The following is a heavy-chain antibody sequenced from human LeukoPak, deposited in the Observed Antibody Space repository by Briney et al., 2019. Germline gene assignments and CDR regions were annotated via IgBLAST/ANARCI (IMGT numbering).Heavy chain of an antibody. CDR1: GGTFSSYA. Sequence: GASVKVSCKASGGTFSSYAISWVRQAPGQGLEWMGGIIPIFGTANYAQKFQGRVTITADESTSTAYMEPSSLRSEDTAVYYCASRYGSGSYYILSLDYWGQGTLVTVSS. CDR2: IIPIFGTA. J-gene: IGHJ4*02. D-gene: IGHD3-10*01. CDR3: ASRYGSGSYYILSLDY. V-gene: IGHV1-69*13.